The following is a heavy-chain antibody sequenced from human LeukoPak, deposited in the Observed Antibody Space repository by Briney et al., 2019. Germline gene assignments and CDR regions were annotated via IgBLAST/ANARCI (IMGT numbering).Heavy chain of an antibody. Sequence: ASVKVSCKASGYTFTSYDINWVRQATGQGLEWMGWMNPNSGNTGYAQKFQGRVTMTRNTSISTAYMGLSSLISEDTAVYYCARGSSRGPRDAFDFWGQGTMVTLSS. CDR1: GYTFTSYD. J-gene: IGHJ3*01. CDR3: ARGSSRGPRDAFDF. CDR2: MNPNSGNT. V-gene: IGHV1-8*01. D-gene: IGHD2-15*01.